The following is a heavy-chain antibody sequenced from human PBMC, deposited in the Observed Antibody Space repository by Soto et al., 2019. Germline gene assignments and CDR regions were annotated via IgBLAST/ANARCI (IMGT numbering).Heavy chain of an antibody. CDR1: GGPYRRYS. J-gene: IGHJ4*02. CDR2: IIPIFGTA. CDR3: ARGGKGDGYIVPFDY. V-gene: IGHV1-69*01. Sequence: QVQLVQSGAEVKKPGSSVKVSCKASGGPYRRYSLSWVRQAPGQGREWVGGIIPIFGTANYAQKFQGRVTITADESTSTAYMELSSLRSEDTAVYYCARGGKGDGYIVPFDYWGQGTLVTVSS. D-gene: IGHD5-12*01.